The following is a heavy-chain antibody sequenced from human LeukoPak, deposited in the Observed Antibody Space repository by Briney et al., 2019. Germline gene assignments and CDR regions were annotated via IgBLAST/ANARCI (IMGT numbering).Heavy chain of an antibody. Sequence: GGSLRLSCAASGFTFNNYGMHWVRQAPGKGLEWVTFIQYDGSNKYYADSVKGRFTISRDNSKNTLYLQMNSLRAEDTAVYYCAKDRGDIVVVPAAETTVTTWAFGFDYWGQGTLVTVSS. J-gene: IGHJ4*02. V-gene: IGHV3-30*02. CDR2: IQYDGSNK. CDR3: AKDRGDIVVVPAAETTVTTWAFGFDY. D-gene: IGHD2-2*01. CDR1: GFTFNNYG.